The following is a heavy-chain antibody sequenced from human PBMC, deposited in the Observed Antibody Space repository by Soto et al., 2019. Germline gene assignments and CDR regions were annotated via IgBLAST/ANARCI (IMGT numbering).Heavy chain of an antibody. CDR3: LRDSSGYLMLFDY. CDR2: ISGSGGST. V-gene: IGHV3-23*01. J-gene: IGHJ4*02. D-gene: IGHD3-22*01. Sequence: EVQLLESGGGLVQPGGSLRLSCAASGFTFSSYAMRWVRQAPGKGLEWVTAISGSGGSTYYADSVKGRFTISRDNSKNTLYLQMNSLRAEDSAVYYCLRDSSGYLMLFDYWGQGTLVTVSS. CDR1: GFTFSSYA.